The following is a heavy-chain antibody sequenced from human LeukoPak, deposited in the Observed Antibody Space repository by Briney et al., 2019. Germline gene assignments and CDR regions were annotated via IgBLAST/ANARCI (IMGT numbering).Heavy chain of an antibody. V-gene: IGHV3-23*01. Sequence: PGGSLSVSCAASGFAFNKYAMTWVRQAPGKGLEWVSNINDNGGQRHYADSVKGRFTISRDNSKNTLFLQMDSLRAEDTAVYYCAKTQWKVGATDYFDYWGQGILVTVSS. CDR1: GFAFNKYA. J-gene: IGHJ4*02. CDR2: INDNGGQR. D-gene: IGHD1-26*01. CDR3: AKTQWKVGATDYFDY.